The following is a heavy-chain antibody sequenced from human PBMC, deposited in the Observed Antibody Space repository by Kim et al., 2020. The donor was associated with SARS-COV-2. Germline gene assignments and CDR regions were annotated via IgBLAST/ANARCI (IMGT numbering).Heavy chain of an antibody. V-gene: IGHV3-21*01. CDR1: GFTFSSYS. CDR2: ISSSSSYI. J-gene: IGHJ4*02. Sequence: GGSLRLSCAASGFTFSSYSMNWVRQAPGKGLEWVSSISSSSSYIYYADSVKGRFTISRDNAKNSLYLQMNSLRAEDTAVYYCARDRYGFPPDDYWGQGTLVTVSS. D-gene: IGHD3-10*01. CDR3: ARDRYGFPPDDY.